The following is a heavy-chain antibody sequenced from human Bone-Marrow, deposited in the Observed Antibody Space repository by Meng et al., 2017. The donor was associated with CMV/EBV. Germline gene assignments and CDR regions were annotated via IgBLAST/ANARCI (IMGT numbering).Heavy chain of an antibody. D-gene: IGHD1-26*01. Sequence: GESLKISCAASGFTFSSYWMSWVRQAPGKGLEWVANIKQAGSEKYYVDSVKGRFTISRDNAKISLYLQVNSLRAEDTPVYYCARDQVVGATFYYYGMDVWGQGTTVTVYS. CDR1: GFTFSSYW. J-gene: IGHJ6*02. CDR2: IKQAGSEK. V-gene: IGHV3-7*01. CDR3: ARDQVVGATFYYYGMDV.